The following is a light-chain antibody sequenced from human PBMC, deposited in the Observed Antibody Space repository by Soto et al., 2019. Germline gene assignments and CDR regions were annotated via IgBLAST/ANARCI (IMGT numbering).Light chain of an antibody. CDR3: QQRSNWPPT. V-gene: IGKV3-11*01. CDR2: DAS. CDR1: QSVSSY. Sequence: EIGLTQSPATLSLSPGERATLSWWASQSVSSYLAWYQQKPGQAPRLLIYDASNRATGIPARFSGSGYGTDFNLTISSLETEDFAVYYCQQRSNWPPTFGQGTKVDIK. J-gene: IGKJ1*01.